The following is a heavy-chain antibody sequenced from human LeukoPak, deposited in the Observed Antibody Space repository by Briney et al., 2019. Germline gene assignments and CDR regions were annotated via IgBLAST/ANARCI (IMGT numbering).Heavy chain of an antibody. CDR3: ARDLPLIVVVPAATKRNWFDP. Sequence: ASVKVSCKASGYTFTSYGISWVRQAPGQGLEWLGWISAYNGNTNYAQKLQGRVTMTTDTSTSTAYMELRSLRSDDTAVYYCARDLPLIVVVPAATKRNWFDPWGQGTLVTVSS. D-gene: IGHD2-2*01. CDR1: GYTFTSYG. J-gene: IGHJ5*02. V-gene: IGHV1-18*04. CDR2: ISAYNGNT.